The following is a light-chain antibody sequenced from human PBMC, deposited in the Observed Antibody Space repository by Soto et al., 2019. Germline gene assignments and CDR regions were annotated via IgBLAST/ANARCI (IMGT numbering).Light chain of an antibody. Sequence: EIVLTQSPGTLYLSPGERATLSCRASQSISSSYLAWYQQKPGQAPRLLIYAASSRATGIPNRFSGSGSGTDFTLTISRLEPEDFAVYYCQQYGNSPPWTFGQGTKVDIK. CDR3: QQYGNSPPWT. CDR2: AAS. J-gene: IGKJ1*01. CDR1: QSISSSY. V-gene: IGKV3-20*01.